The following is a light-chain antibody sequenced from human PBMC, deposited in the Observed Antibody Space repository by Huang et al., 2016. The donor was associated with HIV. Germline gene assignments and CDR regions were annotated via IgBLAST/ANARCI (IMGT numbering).Light chain of an antibody. Sequence: EIVLTQSPATLSLSPGERATLSCRASQSVSSYLAWYQQKPGQAPRLLSDDASNRATGIPARVSGSGSGTDFTLTISSLEPEDFAVYYCQQRSNWPPITFGQGTRLEIK. CDR2: DAS. J-gene: IGKJ5*01. CDR3: QQRSNWPPIT. CDR1: QSVSSY. V-gene: IGKV3-11*01.